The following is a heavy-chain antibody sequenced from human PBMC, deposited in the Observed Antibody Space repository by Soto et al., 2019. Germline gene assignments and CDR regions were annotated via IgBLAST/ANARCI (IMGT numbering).Heavy chain of an antibody. CDR3: AGVAV. CDR2: IKVDGSEK. V-gene: IGHV3-7*05. Sequence: EVQLVESGGGLVQPGGSLRLSCAASGHTFSNHRMSWVHQAPGKGLEWVANIKVDGSEKYYVDSVKGRFTISRDNAKNSLYLQLISLSAEDTAVYYCAGVAVRGQGTLVTVSS. D-gene: IGHD6-19*01. J-gene: IGHJ4*02. CDR1: GHTFSNHR.